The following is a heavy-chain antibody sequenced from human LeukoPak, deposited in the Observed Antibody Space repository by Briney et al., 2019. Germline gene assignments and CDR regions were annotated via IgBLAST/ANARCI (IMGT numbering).Heavy chain of an antibody. Sequence: PSETLSLTCTVSGDSISSGDYSWSWIRQPSGKGLEWIGYIFHSGSSYYNLSLRSRVTISVDRSRNQFSLRLTSVTAVDTAVYYCARELWFVNAPGSWLDPWGQGTLVTVSS. V-gene: IGHV4-30-2*01. CDR3: ARELWFVNAPGSWLDP. CDR1: GDSISSGDYS. D-gene: IGHD3-10*01. J-gene: IGHJ5*02. CDR2: IFHSGSS.